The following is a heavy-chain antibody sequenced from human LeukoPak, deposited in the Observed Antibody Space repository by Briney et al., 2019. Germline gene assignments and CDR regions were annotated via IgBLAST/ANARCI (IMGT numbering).Heavy chain of an antibody. CDR2: IIPIFGTA. V-gene: IGHV1-69*01. CDR1: RGTFSSYA. Sequence: ASVKVSCKASRGTFSSYAISWVRQAPGQGLEWMGGIIPIFGTANYAQKFQGRVTITADESTSTAYMELSSLRSEDTAVYYCATMTFHYYYGMDVWGQGTTVTVSS. J-gene: IGHJ6*02. CDR3: ATMTFHYYYGMDV. D-gene: IGHD2/OR15-2a*01.